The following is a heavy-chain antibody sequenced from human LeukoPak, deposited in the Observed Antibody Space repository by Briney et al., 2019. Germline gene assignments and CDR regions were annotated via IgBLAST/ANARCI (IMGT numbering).Heavy chain of an antibody. Sequence: SQSLSLTCAISGDSVSSNSAAWNWIRQSPSRGLEWLGRTCYRSKWYNDYAVSVKSRITINPDTSKNQFSLQLNPVTPEDTAVYYCARTGYSSSWYRPYYYYYGMDVWGQGTTVTVSS. CDR2: TCYRSKWYN. D-gene: IGHD6-13*01. CDR3: ARTGYSSSWYRPYYYYYGMDV. V-gene: IGHV6-1*01. CDR1: GDSVSSNSAA. J-gene: IGHJ6*02.